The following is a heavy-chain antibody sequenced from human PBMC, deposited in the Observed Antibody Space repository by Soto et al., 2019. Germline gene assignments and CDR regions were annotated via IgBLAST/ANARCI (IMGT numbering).Heavy chain of an antibody. J-gene: IGHJ4*02. Sequence: PSETLSLTCTVSGGSISSGTDYWSWIRQHPGKGLEWIGYISYSGSTYYNPSLKSRVTISVDTSKNQFSLKLSSVTAADTAVYYCARAGGLGAVAVDYWGQGTLVTVSS. CDR3: ARAGGLGAVAVDY. V-gene: IGHV4-31*03. D-gene: IGHD6-19*01. CDR1: GGSISSGTDY. CDR2: ISYSGST.